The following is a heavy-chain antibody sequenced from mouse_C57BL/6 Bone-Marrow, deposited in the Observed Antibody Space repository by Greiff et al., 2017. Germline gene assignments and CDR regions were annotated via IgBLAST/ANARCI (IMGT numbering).Heavy chain of an antibody. Sequence: VHLVESGAELARPGASVKLSCKASGYTFTSYGISWVKQRTGQGLEWIGEIYPRSGNTYYNEKFKGKATLTADKSSSTAYMELRSLTSEDSAVYFCARWWFPYFDYWGQGTTLTVSS. J-gene: IGHJ2*01. V-gene: IGHV1-81*01. D-gene: IGHD1-1*02. CDR1: GYTFTSYG. CDR3: ARWWFPYFDY. CDR2: IYPRSGNT.